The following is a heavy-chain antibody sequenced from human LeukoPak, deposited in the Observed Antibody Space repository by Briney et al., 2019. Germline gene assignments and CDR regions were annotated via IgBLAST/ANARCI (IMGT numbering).Heavy chain of an antibody. CDR1: GGSISSGGYS. CDR3: ARSILWFGESDAFDI. Sequence: SQTLSLTCAVSGGSISSGGYSWSWIRQPPGKGLEWIGYIYHSGSTYYNPSLKSRVTISVDRSKNQFSLKLSSVTAADTAVYYCARSILWFGESDAFDIWGQGTMVTVSS. D-gene: IGHD3-10*01. CDR2: IYHSGST. J-gene: IGHJ3*02. V-gene: IGHV4-30-2*01.